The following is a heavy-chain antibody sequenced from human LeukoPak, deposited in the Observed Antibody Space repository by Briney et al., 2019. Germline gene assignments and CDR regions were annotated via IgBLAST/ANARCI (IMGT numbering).Heavy chain of an antibody. CDR2: INHSGST. Sequence: SETLSLTCAVYGGSFSGYYWSWIRQPPGKGLEWIGEINHSGSTNYNPSLKSRVTISVDTSKNQFSLKLSSVTAADTAVYYCARGENLLRYFDWTLKHYYYYGMDVWGQGTTVTVSS. D-gene: IGHD3-9*01. J-gene: IGHJ6*02. V-gene: IGHV4-34*01. CDR3: ARGENLLRYFDWTLKHYYYYGMDV. CDR1: GGSFSGYY.